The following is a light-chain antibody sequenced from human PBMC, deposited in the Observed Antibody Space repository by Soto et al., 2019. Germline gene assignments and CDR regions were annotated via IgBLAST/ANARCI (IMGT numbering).Light chain of an antibody. V-gene: IGLV2-14*01. CDR3: SSYTSSSTLYV. CDR1: SSDVGRYTY. Sequence: QSVLAQPASVSGSPRHSITISCTAASSDVGRYTYVSWYQQHQGKAPILMIYEVNNRPSGVSNRFSGSKSGNAASLPISGLQAEDEADYYCSSYTSSSTLYVFGTGTKV. CDR2: EVN. J-gene: IGLJ1*01.